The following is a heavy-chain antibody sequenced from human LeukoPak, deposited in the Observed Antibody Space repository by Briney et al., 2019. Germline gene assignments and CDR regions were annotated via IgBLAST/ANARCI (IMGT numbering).Heavy chain of an antibody. V-gene: IGHV5-51*01. CDR3: ARHLFSLVAAIEGAFDI. CDR1: GYIFTSFW. J-gene: IGHJ3*02. Sequence: GESLKISCKASGYIFTSFWIGWVRQMPGRGLEWMGIIYPGDSDTGFSPSFQGQVTISADKSISTAYLQWNSLKASDTAMYYCARHLFSLVAAIEGAFDIWGQGTMVTVSS. CDR2: IYPGDSDT. D-gene: IGHD5-12*01.